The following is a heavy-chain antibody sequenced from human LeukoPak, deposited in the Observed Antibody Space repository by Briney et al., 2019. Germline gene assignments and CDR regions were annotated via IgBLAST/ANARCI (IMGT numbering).Heavy chain of an antibody. D-gene: IGHD2-15*01. J-gene: IGHJ4*02. CDR3: ARARPLSGGSGAVFDY. V-gene: IGHV3-23*01. CDR2: ISGSGGST. CDR1: GFTFSSYA. Sequence: GGSLRLSCAASGFTFSSYAMSWVRQAPGKGLEWVSAISGSGGSTYYADSVKGRFTISRDNSKNTLYLQMNSLRVEDTSVYYCARARPLSGGSGAVFDYWGQGTLVTVSS.